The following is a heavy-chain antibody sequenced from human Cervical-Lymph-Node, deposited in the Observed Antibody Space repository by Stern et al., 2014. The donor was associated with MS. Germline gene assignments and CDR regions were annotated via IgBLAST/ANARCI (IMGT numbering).Heavy chain of an antibody. Sequence: ESGPTLVKPTQTLTLTCTFSGFSLSTSGVGVGWIRQPPGEALEWLALLYWDDDKRYSRSLKSRVTITKDTSKNQVVLTMTNVDPVDTATYYCAHSPSLELWAHYFDYWGQGTLVTVSS. D-gene: IGHD1-7*01. CDR3: AHSPSLELWAHYFDY. CDR1: GFSLSTSGVG. CDR2: LYWDDDK. V-gene: IGHV2-5*02. J-gene: IGHJ4*02.